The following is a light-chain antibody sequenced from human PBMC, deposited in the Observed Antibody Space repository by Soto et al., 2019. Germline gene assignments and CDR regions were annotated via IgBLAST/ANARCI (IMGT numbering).Light chain of an antibody. CDR3: QQSASSPLT. J-gene: IGKJ2*01. Sequence: EIVLTQSPGTLSLSPGERATLSCRASQSVTSYYLSWYQQKPGQAPRLLMHGASNRATGIPDRFSAYGSGTDFTLTIGRLEPEDFAVYYCQQSASSPLTFGQGTKLEI. V-gene: IGKV3-20*01. CDR1: QSVTSYY. CDR2: GAS.